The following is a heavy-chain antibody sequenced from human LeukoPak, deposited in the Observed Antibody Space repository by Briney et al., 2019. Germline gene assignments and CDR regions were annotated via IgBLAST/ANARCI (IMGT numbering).Heavy chain of an antibody. V-gene: IGHV4-59*08. CDR2: IYYSGST. Sequence: PSETLSLTCTVSGGSISSYYWSWIRQPPGKGLEWIGYIYYSGSTNYNPSLKSRVTISVDTSKNQFSLKLSSVTAADTAVYYCARLTISGGFDAFDIWSQGTMVTVSS. CDR1: GGSISSYY. CDR3: ARLTISGGFDAFDI. D-gene: IGHD3-3*01. J-gene: IGHJ3*02.